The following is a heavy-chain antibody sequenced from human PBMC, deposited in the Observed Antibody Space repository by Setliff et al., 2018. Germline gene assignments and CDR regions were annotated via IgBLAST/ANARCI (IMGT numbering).Heavy chain of an antibody. CDR2: IYTSWST. D-gene: IGHD3-3*01. CDR1: DDSISSRHYY. Sequence: SETLSLTCTVADDSISSRHYYWSWIRQPAGKGLEWLGQIYTSWSTNYNPSLKGRATLSIDASKKQFSLKLTSVTAADTAVYYCARMSGFLYMDVWGKGTTVTVSS. J-gene: IGHJ6*03. CDR3: ARMSGFLYMDV. V-gene: IGHV4-61*09.